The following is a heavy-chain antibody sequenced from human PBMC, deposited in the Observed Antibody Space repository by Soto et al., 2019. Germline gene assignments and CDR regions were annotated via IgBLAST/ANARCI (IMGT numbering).Heavy chain of an antibody. D-gene: IGHD2-2*01. J-gene: IGHJ6*02. CDR2: IIPIFGTA. CDR1: GGTFSSYA. CDR3: ARYWKVVPAAPLEYYGMDV. Sequence: QVQLVPSGAAVQKPVSSVKVSCKASGGTFSSYAISWVRQAPGPGLAWMGGIIPIFGTANYAQKFQGRVTIAADKSTMTAYMVLSSLRSEDTAVYYCARYWKVVPAAPLEYYGMDVWGQGTTVTVSS. V-gene: IGHV1-69*06.